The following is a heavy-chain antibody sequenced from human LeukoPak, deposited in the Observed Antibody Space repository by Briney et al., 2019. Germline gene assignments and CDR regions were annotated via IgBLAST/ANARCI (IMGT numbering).Heavy chain of an antibody. D-gene: IGHD3-9*01. CDR3: AKDLHEYFDWLFNAEVYYYYCMDV. Sequence: GRCLRLSCAVSGFTFSSNGMQCVRQAPGKGIGWVASIWYDGSNKNYADTEKGRFTIYRDNSKNTVYLQINSLRTEHTAVYYSAKDLHEYFDWLFNAEVYYYYCMDVWGKGTTVTVSS. J-gene: IGHJ6*04. CDR1: GFTFSSNG. CDR2: IWYDGSNK. V-gene: IGHV3-33*03.